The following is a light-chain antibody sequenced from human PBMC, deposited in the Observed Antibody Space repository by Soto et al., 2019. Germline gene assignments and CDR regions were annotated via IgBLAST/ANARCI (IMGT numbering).Light chain of an antibody. CDR1: HSISSY. Sequence: DIQMTQSPSSLSASVGDRFTITCRASHSISSYLNWYQQKPGKAPKLLIYAASTLQSGVPSRFSGSGSGTDFTLTISSLQSEDFAVYYCQQYNNWPPTTFGQGTKVDIK. CDR2: AAS. J-gene: IGKJ1*01. CDR3: QQYNNWPPTT. V-gene: IGKV1-39*01.